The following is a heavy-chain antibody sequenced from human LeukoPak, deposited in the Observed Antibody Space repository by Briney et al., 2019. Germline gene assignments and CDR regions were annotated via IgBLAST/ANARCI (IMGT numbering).Heavy chain of an antibody. V-gene: IGHV3-74*01. Sequence: GGSLRLSCAASGFTFSSYWMHWVRQAPGKGLVWVSRINSDGSSTSYADSVKGRFTISRDNSKNTLYLQMNSLRAEDTAVYYCARDRAAGVYGDYGLGYWGQGTLVTVSS. CDR3: ARDRAAGVYGDYGLGY. J-gene: IGHJ4*02. CDR2: INSDGSST. CDR1: GFTFSSYW. D-gene: IGHD4-17*01.